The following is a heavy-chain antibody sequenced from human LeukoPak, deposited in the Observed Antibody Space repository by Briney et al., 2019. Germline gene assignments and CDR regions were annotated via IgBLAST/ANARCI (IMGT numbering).Heavy chain of an antibody. D-gene: IGHD2/OR15-2a*01. V-gene: IGHV4-4*07. CDR3: ARDVFFRAHNWFDP. Sequence: SETLSLTCNVSGASISSPYWNWIRQPAGKELEWLGRIYNTGSANYNPSLKSRVTMSLDTSRNQISLKLTSVTAADTAVYYCARDVFFRAHNWFDPWGQGTLVTVSS. CDR1: GASISSPY. CDR2: IYNTGSA. J-gene: IGHJ5*02.